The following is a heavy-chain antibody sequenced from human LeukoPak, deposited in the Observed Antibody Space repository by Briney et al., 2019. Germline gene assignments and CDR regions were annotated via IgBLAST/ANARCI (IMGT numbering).Heavy chain of an antibody. Sequence: GGSLRLSCAASGSTFSSYAMSWVRQAPGKGLEWVSGISGSGGNTYYADSVKGRFTISRDNSKNTLYLQMNSLRAEDTAVYYCAKGVNFWSGGDHFDYWGQGTLVTVSS. CDR2: ISGSGGNT. V-gene: IGHV3-23*01. CDR3: AKGVNFWSGGDHFDY. D-gene: IGHD3-3*01. CDR1: GSTFSSYA. J-gene: IGHJ4*02.